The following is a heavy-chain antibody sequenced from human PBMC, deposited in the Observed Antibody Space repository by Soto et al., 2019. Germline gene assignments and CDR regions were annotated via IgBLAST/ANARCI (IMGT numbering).Heavy chain of an antibody. Sequence: QGQLVQSGGEVTKPGASVKVSCNSSGYTFSSYGISWVRQAPGQGLEWMGWISPYSGHTKEAPKVQGRITLTTETSTGTAYMELRSLASDDTAVYYCARDRCTTAKCYTHHLYVWGQGTTVIVSS. V-gene: IGHV1-18*04. CDR3: ARDRCTTAKCYTHHLYV. CDR2: ISPYSGHT. D-gene: IGHD2-8*01. J-gene: IGHJ6*02. CDR1: GYTFSSYG.